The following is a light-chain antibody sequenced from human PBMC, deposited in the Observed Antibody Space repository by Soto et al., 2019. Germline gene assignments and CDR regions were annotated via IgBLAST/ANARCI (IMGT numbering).Light chain of an antibody. CDR3: CSNAGSYSVV. J-gene: IGLJ2*01. Sequence: QSALTQPRSVSGSPGQSVTISCTGTSSEVGGYNYVSWYQQHPGKAPKLMIYDVSERPSGVPDRFSGSKSGNTASLTISGLQAEDEADYYCCSNAGSYSVVFGGGTQLTVL. V-gene: IGLV2-11*01. CDR2: DVS. CDR1: SSEVGGYNY.